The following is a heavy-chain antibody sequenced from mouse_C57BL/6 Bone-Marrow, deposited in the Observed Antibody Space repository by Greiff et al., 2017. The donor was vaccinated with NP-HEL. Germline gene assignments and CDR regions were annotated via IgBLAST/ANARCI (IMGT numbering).Heavy chain of an antibody. D-gene: IGHD4-1*01. Sequence: EVQLVESGGGLVKPGGSLKLSCAASGFTFSSYTMSWVRQTPEKRLEWVATISGGGGNTYYPDSVKGRFTISRDNAKNTLYLQMSSLRSEDTALYYCASELGPWFAYWGQGTLVTVSA. V-gene: IGHV5-9*01. CDR3: ASELGPWFAY. J-gene: IGHJ3*01. CDR2: ISGGGGNT. CDR1: GFTFSSYT.